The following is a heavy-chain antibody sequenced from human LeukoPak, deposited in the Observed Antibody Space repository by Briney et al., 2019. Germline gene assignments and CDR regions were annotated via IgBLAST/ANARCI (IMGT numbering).Heavy chain of an antibody. CDR3: ARAFCSSTSCYSGDRYFDY. CDR1: GFTFSSYW. V-gene: IGHV3-74*01. Sequence: GGSPRLSCAASGFTFSSYWMHWVRQAPGKGLVWVSRINSDGSSTSYADSVKGRFTISRDNAKNTLYLQMNSLRAEDTAVYYCARAFCSSTSCYSGDRYFDYWGQGTLVTVSS. CDR2: INSDGSST. D-gene: IGHD2-2*02. J-gene: IGHJ4*02.